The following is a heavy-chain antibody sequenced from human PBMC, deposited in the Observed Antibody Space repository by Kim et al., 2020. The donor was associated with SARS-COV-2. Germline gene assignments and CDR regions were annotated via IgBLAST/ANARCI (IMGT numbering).Heavy chain of an antibody. CDR1: GGTFSSYA. D-gene: IGHD3-3*01. V-gene: IGHV1-69*13. J-gene: IGHJ6*02. CDR3: AGGVHYDFWSGYYYGMDV. Sequence: SVKVSCKASGGTFSSYAISWVRQAPGQGLEWMGGIIPIFGTANYAQKFQGRVTITADESTSTAYMELSSLRSEDTAVYYCAGGVHYDFWSGYYYGMDVWGQGTTVTVSS. CDR2: IIPIFGTA.